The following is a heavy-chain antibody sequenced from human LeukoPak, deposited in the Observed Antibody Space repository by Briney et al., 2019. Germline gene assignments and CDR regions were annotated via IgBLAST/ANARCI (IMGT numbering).Heavy chain of an antibody. CDR3: ARDPTTVTKGLDI. V-gene: IGHV4-34*01. D-gene: IGHD4-17*01. CDR2: INHSGST. J-gene: IGHJ3*02. Sequence: SETLSLTCAVYGGSFSGYYWSWIRQPPGKGLEWIGEINHSGSTNYHPSLKSRVTISVDTSKNQFSLKLSSVTAADTAVYYCARDPTTVTKGLDIWGQGTMVTVSS. CDR1: GGSFSGYY.